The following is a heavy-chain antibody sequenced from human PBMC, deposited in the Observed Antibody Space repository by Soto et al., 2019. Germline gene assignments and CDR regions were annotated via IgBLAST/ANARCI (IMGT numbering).Heavy chain of an antibody. Sequence: ASVKVSCKASGYTFTGYYMHWVRQAPGQGLEWMGWINPNSGGTNYAQKFQGWVTMTRDTSISTAYMELSRLRSDDTAVYYCARVEGRGYYYYGMDVWGQGTTVTVSS. V-gene: IGHV1-2*04. D-gene: IGHD3-10*01. CDR2: INPNSGGT. CDR1: GYTFTGYY. CDR3: ARVEGRGYYYYGMDV. J-gene: IGHJ6*02.